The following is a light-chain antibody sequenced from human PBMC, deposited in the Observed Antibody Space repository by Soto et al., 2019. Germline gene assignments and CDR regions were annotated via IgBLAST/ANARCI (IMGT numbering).Light chain of an antibody. CDR2: GAS. V-gene: IGKV3-20*01. CDR1: QRVSSNN. Sequence: EIVLTQSPGTLSLSPGERATLSCRASQRVSSNNLAWYQQRPGQAPRVVIYGASTRATGIPERFSGSGSGTDFPLTISRLEPEDFAVYYCQQYGRSPFTFGPGTKVDIK. J-gene: IGKJ3*01. CDR3: QQYGRSPFT.